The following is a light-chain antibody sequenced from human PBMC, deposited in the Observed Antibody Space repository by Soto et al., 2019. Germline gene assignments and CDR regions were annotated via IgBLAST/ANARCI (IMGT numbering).Light chain of an antibody. CDR1: SSNIGAGYD. CDR3: QSYDTPVYV. CDR2: GNS. Sequence: QSVLTQPPSVSGAPVQGVTISCTGSSSNIGAGYDVHWYQQLPGAAPKLLIYGNSNRPSGVPDRFSGSRSGTSASLAITGLQPEDEADYYCQSYDTPVYVFGGGTKVTVL. V-gene: IGLV1-40*01. J-gene: IGLJ1*01.